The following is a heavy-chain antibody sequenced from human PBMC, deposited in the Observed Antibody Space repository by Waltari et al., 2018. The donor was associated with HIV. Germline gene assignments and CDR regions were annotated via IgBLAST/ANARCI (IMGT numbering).Heavy chain of an antibody. Sequence: HLQQSGPGLVKPSQTLSLTCAISGDSCSSNHASWNLIQQSPSRGLEWLGRTYYRSKWYHDYAVSMKSRITINPDTSKNQFSLQVNSVTPEDTAVYYCVRSHAGPYEYYILDVWGQGTTVTVSS. CDR2: TYYRSKWYH. V-gene: IGHV6-1*01. CDR1: GDSCSSNHAS. J-gene: IGHJ6*02. CDR3: VRSHAGPYEYYILDV. D-gene: IGHD5-12*01.